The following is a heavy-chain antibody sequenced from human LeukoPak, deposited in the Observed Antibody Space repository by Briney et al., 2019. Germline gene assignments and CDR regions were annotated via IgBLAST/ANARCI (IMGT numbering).Heavy chain of an antibody. V-gene: IGHV3-30*04. CDR3: ARDPNRLADYGGDYFDH. D-gene: IGHD4-23*01. J-gene: IGHJ4*02. CDR1: GFPFSSYS. CDR2: ISNDGSHK. Sequence: PGGSLRLSCAASGFPFSSYSMHWVRQAPGNGLGWVEVISNDGSHKYYADSVKGRFIISRDNSKNTLSLQMNTLRPDDTAVFYCARDPNRLADYGGDYFDHWGQGTLVTVSS.